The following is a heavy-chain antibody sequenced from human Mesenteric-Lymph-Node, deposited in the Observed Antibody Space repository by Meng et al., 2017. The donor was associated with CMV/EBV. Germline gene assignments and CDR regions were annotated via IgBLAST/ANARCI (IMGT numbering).Heavy chain of an antibody. CDR2: IRKDGGEI. D-gene: IGHD6-19*01. V-gene: IGHV3-7*01. Sequence: GESLKISCAASGFTFSSYGMHWVRQAPGKGLEWVADIRKDGGEIYYVDSVKGRFTISRDNAKNSLYLQMNSLRAEDTALYYCARDMGWYRFDSWGQGTLVTVSS. CDR3: ARDMGWYRFDS. CDR1: GFTFSSYG. J-gene: IGHJ4*02.